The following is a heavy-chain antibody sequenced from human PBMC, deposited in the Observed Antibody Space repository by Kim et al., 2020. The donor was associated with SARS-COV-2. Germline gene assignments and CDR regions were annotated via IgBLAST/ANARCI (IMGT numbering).Heavy chain of an antibody. Sequence: ASVKVSCKASGYTFTSYDINWVRQATGQGLEWMGWMNPNSGNTGYAQKFQGRVTMTRNTSISTAYMDLITLSSEDPAVSYFSTGLGITMIFSNCYYMDFW. J-gene: IGHJ6*03. CDR3: STGLGITMIFSNCYYMDF. CDR1: GYTFTSYD. CDR2: MNPNSGNT. D-gene: IGHD3-22*01. V-gene: IGHV1-8*01.